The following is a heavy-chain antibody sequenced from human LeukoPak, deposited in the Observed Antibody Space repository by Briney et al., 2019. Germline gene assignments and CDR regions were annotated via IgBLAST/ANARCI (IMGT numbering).Heavy chain of an antibody. D-gene: IGHD3-16*01. CDR1: GFTFSSYG. J-gene: IGHJ6*02. CDR3: ARVRGSYPYYYYGMDV. Sequence: PGRSLRLSCAASGFTFSSYGMHWVRQAPGKGLEWVAVIWYDGSNKYYADSVKGRFTISRDNSKNTLYLQMNSLRAEDTAVYYCARVRGSYPYYYYGMDVWGQGTTVTVSS. V-gene: IGHV3-33*01. CDR2: IWYDGSNK.